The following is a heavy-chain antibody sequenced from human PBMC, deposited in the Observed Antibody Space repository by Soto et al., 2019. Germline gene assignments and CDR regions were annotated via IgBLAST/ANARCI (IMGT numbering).Heavy chain of an antibody. CDR2: IDPSGGVT. D-gene: IGHD3-16*02. Sequence: GASVKVSCKASGYTFTKFHIHWVRQAPGQGLEWMGMIDPSGGVTRDAQRFQGRITMTSDTSTSSVYMELRGLTSEDTAVYYCARAQGDQDYDYVWGSYRQSSYIWFDPWGQGPLVTDSS. V-gene: IGHV1-46*01. J-gene: IGHJ5*02. CDR1: GYTFTKFH. CDR3: ARAQGDQDYDYVWGSYRQSSYIWFDP.